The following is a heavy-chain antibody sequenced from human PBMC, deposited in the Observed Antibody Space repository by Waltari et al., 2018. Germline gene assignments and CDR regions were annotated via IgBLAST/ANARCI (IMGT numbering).Heavy chain of an antibody. CDR1: GGSIRRSGYY. CDR2: NDYSGTT. CDR3: ARQSYYDESGHD. V-gene: IGHV4-39*01. D-gene: IGHD3-22*01. Sequence: QLELQESGPGLVKPSETLSLTCRVSGGSIRRSGYYWVWIRQPPGKGLEWSGVNDYSGTTYYNPSLNSRVTISVDTSKNQFSLKLTSVTAADTAMYFCARQSYYDESGHDWGQGTLVTVSS. J-gene: IGHJ4*02.